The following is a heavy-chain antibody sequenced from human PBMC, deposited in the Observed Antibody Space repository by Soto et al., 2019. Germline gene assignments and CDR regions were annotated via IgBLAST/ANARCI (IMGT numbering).Heavy chain of an antibody. CDR3: ARVHFWLGLPFDP. V-gene: IGHV1-8*01. CDR2: MNPNSGNT. CDR1: GYTFTSYD. D-gene: IGHD3-3*02. Sequence: ASVKVSCKASGYTFTSYDINWVRQATGQGLEWMGWMNPNSGNTGYAQEFQGRVTMTRNTSISTAYMELSSLRSEDTAVYYCARVHFWLGLPFDPWGQGTLVTVSS. J-gene: IGHJ5*02.